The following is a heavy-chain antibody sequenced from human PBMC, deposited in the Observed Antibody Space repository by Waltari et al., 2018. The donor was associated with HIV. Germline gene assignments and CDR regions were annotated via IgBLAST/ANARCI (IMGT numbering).Heavy chain of an antibody. D-gene: IGHD1-26*01. Sequence: EVQLVESGGGLVQPGRSLRLSCAASGFTFDDYAMHWVRQVSGKGLEWVSGIRWNSDSTGYADSVKGRFTIAGDNAKTSLYLQMNSLRTEDTALYYCAKAESFFHPPDYWGQGTLVTVSS. CDR1: GFTFDDYA. J-gene: IGHJ4*02. V-gene: IGHV3-9*01. CDR2: IRWNSDST. CDR3: AKAESFFHPPDY.